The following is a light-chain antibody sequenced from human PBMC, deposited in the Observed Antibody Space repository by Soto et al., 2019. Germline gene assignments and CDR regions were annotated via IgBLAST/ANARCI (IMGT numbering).Light chain of an antibody. CDR2: LGS. CDR3: MQALQTPT. Sequence: DIVMTQSPLSLPVTPGEPASISCRSSQSLLHSNGYNYLDWYLQKPGQSPQLLIYLGSNRASGGPDRFSGSGSGTDFKLKIRRVEAEDVGVYYCMQALQTPTFGQGTRLEIK. V-gene: IGKV2-28*01. CDR1: QSLLHSNGYNY. J-gene: IGKJ5*01.